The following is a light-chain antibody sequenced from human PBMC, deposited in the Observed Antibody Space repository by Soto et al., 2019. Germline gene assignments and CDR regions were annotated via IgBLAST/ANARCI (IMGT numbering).Light chain of an antibody. CDR1: QNISSY. CDR3: QQTYSTPWT. V-gene: IGKV1-39*01. J-gene: IGKJ1*01. Sequence: DIQMTQSPSSLSASVGDRVAITCRASQNISSYLNWYQQKPGKAPKLLIYAASSLQSGVPSSFSASGSGTDFTLTISSLQPEHFATYFCQQTYSTPWTFGQGTRVEI. CDR2: AAS.